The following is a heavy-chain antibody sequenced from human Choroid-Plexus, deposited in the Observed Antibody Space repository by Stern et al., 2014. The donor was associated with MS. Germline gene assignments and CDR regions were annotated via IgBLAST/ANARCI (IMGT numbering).Heavy chain of an antibody. Sequence: QVQLVQSGAEVKKLGASVKVSCKTSGHIFTGYYIHWVRQAPGQGLEWMAWINPNTGGTKYAQKFQGRVTMSRDTSISTAYVELSSLTSDDTAVYYCARDQRGITIFGVVTDYYYLGMDVWGQGTTVTVSS. J-gene: IGHJ6*02. CDR3: ARDQRGITIFGVVTDYYYLGMDV. V-gene: IGHV1-2*02. CDR1: GHIFTGYY. D-gene: IGHD3-3*01. CDR2: INPNTGGT.